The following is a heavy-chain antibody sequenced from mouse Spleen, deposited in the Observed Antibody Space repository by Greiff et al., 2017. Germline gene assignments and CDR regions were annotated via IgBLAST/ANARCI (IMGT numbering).Heavy chain of an antibody. J-gene: IGHJ2*01. Sequence: EVKLMESGGGLVKPGGSLKLSCAASGFTFSSYGMSWVRQTPEKRLEWVATISGGGSYTYYPDSVKGRFTISRDNAKNNLYLQMSSLRSEDTALYYCARRGYGSSFDYWGQGTTLTVSS. CDR3: ARRGYGSSFDY. CDR1: GFTFSSYG. CDR2: ISGGGSYT. V-gene: IGHV5-9-2*01. D-gene: IGHD1-1*01.